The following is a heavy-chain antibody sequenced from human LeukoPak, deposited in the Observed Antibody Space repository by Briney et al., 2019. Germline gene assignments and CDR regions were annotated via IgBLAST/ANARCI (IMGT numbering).Heavy chain of an antibody. CDR1: GYSFTSYW. J-gene: IGHJ5*01. V-gene: IGHV5-51*01. Sequence: GESLKISCKGSGYSFTSYWIGWVRQMPGKGLEWMGIIYPGDSDTRYSPSFQGQVTISADKTISTAYLQWSSLKASDTAMYYCARRHYYDSSGYYPPDSWGQGTLVTVSS. CDR3: ARRHYYDSSGYYPPDS. CDR2: IYPGDSDT. D-gene: IGHD3-22*01.